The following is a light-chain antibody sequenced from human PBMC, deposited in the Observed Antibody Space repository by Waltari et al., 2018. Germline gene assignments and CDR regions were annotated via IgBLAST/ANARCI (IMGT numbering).Light chain of an antibody. CDR2: KDT. Sequence: SYEVTQAPSVSVSPGQIAKITCSGDKLGDKYVSWYQQKPGQSPVVVIYKDTKRPSGIPERFSGSNSGNTATLTIGGTQALDEADYYCLAWDSGTPLHAFGTGTKVTVL. CDR3: LAWDSGTPLHA. J-gene: IGLJ1*01. CDR1: KLGDKY. V-gene: IGLV3-1*01.